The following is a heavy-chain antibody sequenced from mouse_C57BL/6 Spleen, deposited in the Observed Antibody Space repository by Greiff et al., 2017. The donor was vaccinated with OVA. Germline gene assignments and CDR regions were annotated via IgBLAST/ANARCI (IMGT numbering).Heavy chain of an antibody. CDR2: INPSSGYT. D-gene: IGHD1-1*01. V-gene: IGHV1-7*01. CDR3: ERSLILDSRGDYYGD. J-gene: IGHJ2*01. CDR1: VYTFTSYW. Sequence: VQLQQSGAELAKPGASVKLSCKASVYTFTSYWMHWVKQRPGQGLEWIGYINPSSGYTKYNQKFKDKATLTADHSSSTAYMQLSSLTYEDSAVYDCERSLILDSRGDYYGDWGKGTTLTVSS.